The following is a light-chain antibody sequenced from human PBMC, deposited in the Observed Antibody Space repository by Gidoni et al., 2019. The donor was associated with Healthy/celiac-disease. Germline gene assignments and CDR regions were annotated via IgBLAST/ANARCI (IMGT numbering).Light chain of an antibody. J-gene: IGKJ2*01. CDR3: MQALQTPRRT. CDR1: QSLLHSNGYNY. V-gene: IGKV2-28*01. CDR2: LGS. Sequence: DIVITQSPLSLPVTPGEPASISCRSSQSLLHSNGYNYLDWYLQKPGQSPQLLIYLGSNRASGVPDRFSGSGSGTDFTLKISRVEAEDVGVYYCMQALQTPRRTFGQGTKLEIK.